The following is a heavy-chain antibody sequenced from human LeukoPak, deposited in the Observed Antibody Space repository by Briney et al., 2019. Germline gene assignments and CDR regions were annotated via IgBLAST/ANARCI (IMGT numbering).Heavy chain of an antibody. D-gene: IGHD3-10*01. Sequence: PSETLSLTCAVYGGSFSGYYWSWIRQPPGKGLEWIGEINHSGSTNYNPSLKSRVTISVDTSKNQFSLKLSSVTAADTAVYYCARGYYGSGSWGQGTLVTVSS. CDR1: GGSFSGYY. CDR3: ARGYYGSGS. CDR2: INHSGST. V-gene: IGHV4-34*01. J-gene: IGHJ4*02.